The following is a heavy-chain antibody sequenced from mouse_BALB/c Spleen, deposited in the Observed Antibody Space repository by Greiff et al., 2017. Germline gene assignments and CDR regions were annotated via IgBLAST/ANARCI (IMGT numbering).Heavy chain of an antibody. CDR3: ARGEGYYDYDGYYFDY. J-gene: IGHJ2*01. CDR2: ISSGGST. V-gene: IGHV5-6-5*01. D-gene: IGHD2-4*01. Sequence: EVKLMESGGGLVKPGGSLKLSCAASGFTFSSYAMSWVRQTPEKRLEWVASISSGGSTYYPDSVKGRFTISRDNARNILYLQMSSLRSEDTAMYYCARGEGYYDYDGYYFDYWGQGTTLTVSS. CDR1: GFTFSSYA.